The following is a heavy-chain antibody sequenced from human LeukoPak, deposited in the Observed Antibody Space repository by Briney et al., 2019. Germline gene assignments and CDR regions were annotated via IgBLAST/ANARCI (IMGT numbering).Heavy chain of an antibody. J-gene: IGHJ4*02. Sequence: GGSLRLSCAASGFTFSSYAMSWVRQAPGKGLEWVSAISGSGGSTYYADSVKGRFTISRDNSKNTLYLQMNSLRAEDTAVYYCAKYYSQPRAVYYFDYWGQGTLVTVSS. CDR3: AKYYSQPRAVYYFDY. D-gene: IGHD3-10*01. CDR2: ISGSGGST. V-gene: IGHV3-23*01. CDR1: GFTFSSYA.